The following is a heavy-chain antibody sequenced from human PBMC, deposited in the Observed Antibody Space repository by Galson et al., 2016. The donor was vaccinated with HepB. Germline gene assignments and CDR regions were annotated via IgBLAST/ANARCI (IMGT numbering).Heavy chain of an antibody. CDR2: INPSGGST. V-gene: IGHV1-46*04. Sequence: SVKVSCKASGYAFSSYYIHWVRQAPGQGLEWMGRINPSGGSTRYAHKLQGRVSMSRDTSTRTVYMQLSSLISEDTAVYYCARDRDFGDTGGYSAMDVWGQGTTVTVSS. D-gene: IGHD4-17*01. J-gene: IGHJ6*02. CDR1: GYAFSSYY. CDR3: ARDRDFGDTGGYSAMDV.